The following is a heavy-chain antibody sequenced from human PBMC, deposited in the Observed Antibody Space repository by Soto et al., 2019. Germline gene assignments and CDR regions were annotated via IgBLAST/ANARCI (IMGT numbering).Heavy chain of an antibody. CDR1: GFTFSSCA. J-gene: IGHJ4*02. Sequence: PGGSLRLSCAASGFTFSSCAMSWVRQAPAKGLEWVSAIRDSDSGGTTYYADSVKGRFTISRDDSKNTLYLQMNSLRAEDTAVYYCATLGPARLLASWGQGTLVTVSS. CDR3: ATLGPARLLAS. D-gene: IGHD1-26*01. V-gene: IGHV3-23*01. CDR2: IRDSDSGGTT.